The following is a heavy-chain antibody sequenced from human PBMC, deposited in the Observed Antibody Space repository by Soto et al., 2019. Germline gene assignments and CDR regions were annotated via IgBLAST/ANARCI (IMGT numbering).Heavy chain of an antibody. J-gene: IGHJ4*02. Sequence: QVQLVQSGAEVKKPGASLKVSCKASGDTFTDYYIHWVRQAPGQGLEWMGTVNPSGGHTTYAQHFLGRVTMTRDTSTSTLYMELTSLTSEDTAVYYCARGGHVVVVTAALDYWGQGTRVTVSS. V-gene: IGHV1-46*01. CDR2: VNPSGGHT. CDR3: ARGGHVVVVTAALDY. D-gene: IGHD2-21*02. CDR1: GDTFTDYY.